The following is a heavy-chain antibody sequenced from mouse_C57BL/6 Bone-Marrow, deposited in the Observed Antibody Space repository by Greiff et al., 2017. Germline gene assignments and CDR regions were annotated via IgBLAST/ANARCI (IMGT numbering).Heavy chain of an antibody. CDR3: GRGGSGTPFAY. J-gene: IGHJ3*01. CDR2: IDPSDSYT. V-gene: IGHV1-69*01. CDR1: GYTFTSYW. D-gene: IGHD1-3*01. Sequence: VQLQQPGAELVMPGASVKLSCKASGYTFTSYWMHWVKQRPGQGLEWIGEIDPSDSYTNYNQKFQGKSTLTVDKSSSTVYMQLSSLTSEDAAVYYCGRGGSGTPFAYWGQGTLVTVSA.